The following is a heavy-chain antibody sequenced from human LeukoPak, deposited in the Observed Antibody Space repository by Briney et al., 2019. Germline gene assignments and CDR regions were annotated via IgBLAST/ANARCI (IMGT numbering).Heavy chain of an antibody. J-gene: IGHJ4*02. Sequence: GGSLRLSCAGSGFTFGDYSMDWVRQAPGKGLEWISVILWTGRIVAYAASVKGRFTISIDNAKNSLYLEMNSLKPEDTALYYCAKLMVGGLTKSPFDSWGQGTLVTVSS. CDR2: ILWTGRIV. D-gene: IGHD3-10*01. CDR1: GFTFGDYS. CDR3: AKLMVGGLTKSPFDS. V-gene: IGHV3-9*01.